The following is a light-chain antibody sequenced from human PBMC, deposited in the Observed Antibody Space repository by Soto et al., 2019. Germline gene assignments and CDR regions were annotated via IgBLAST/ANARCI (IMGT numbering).Light chain of an antibody. J-gene: IGKJ2*01. V-gene: IGKV3-20*01. CDR1: QSVSNNY. CDR2: GAS. Sequence: EIVLTQSPGTLSLSPGERATLSCRASQSVSNNYLAWYQQKPGQAPRLLFYGASRRATGIPDRFSGGQSGTDFTLTVSRLEPEDFAVYFCQHYGSSPYTFGQGTKVDIK. CDR3: QHYGSSPYT.